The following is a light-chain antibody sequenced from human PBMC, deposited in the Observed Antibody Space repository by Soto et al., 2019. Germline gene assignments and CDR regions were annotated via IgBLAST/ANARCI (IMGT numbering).Light chain of an antibody. V-gene: IGKV1-5*03. CDR2: KAS. J-gene: IGKJ2*01. CDR1: QTVRNW. Sequence: DLQMTQSPTTLSASVGERAIITCRASQTVRNWLAWFQQKPGEAPKLLIYKASRLESGVSSRFSGSGYETDFTLTITNLVPGDSATYFCQHYDASPLTFGQGTKLEIK. CDR3: QHYDASPLT.